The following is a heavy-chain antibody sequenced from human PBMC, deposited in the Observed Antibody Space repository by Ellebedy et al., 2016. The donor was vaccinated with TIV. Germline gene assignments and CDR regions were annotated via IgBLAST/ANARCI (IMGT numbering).Heavy chain of an antibody. D-gene: IGHD3-16*01. V-gene: IGHV4-59*06. CDR3: ATGLGGGGY. CDR2: IHHSGST. CDR1: GGSLSSDY. Sequence: MPSETLSLTCAVHGGSLSSDYWSWIRQHPGKGLEWIGYIHHSGSTYQNPSLKSRVTISLDTSKNEFSLGLNSVTAADTAVYYWATGLGGGGYWGQGTLVTVSS. J-gene: IGHJ4*02.